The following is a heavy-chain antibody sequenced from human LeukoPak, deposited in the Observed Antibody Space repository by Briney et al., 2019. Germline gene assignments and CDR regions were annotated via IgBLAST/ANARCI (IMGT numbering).Heavy chain of an antibody. J-gene: IGHJ6*03. D-gene: IGHD5-18*01. V-gene: IGHV4-59*01. CDR3: AREGGGYSYGYYYYYYMDV. Sequence: SETQSLTCTVSGGSISSYYWSWIRQPPGKGLEWIGYIYYSGSTNYNPSLKSRVTISVDTSKNQFSLKLSSVTAADTAVYYCAREGGGYSYGYYYYYYMDVWGKGTTVTVSS. CDR2: IYYSGST. CDR1: GGSISSYY.